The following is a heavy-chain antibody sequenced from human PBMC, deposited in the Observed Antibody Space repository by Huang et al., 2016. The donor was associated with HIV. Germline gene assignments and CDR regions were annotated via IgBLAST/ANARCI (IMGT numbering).Heavy chain of an antibody. J-gene: IGHJ2*01. CDR1: GGSVSGHY. D-gene: IGHD6-13*01. Sequence: QVQLQQWGAGLLKPSETLSLTCAVYGGSVSGHYWSWFSQPPGKGLEWIAEINDNGYTNYNPSLKSLVTISVHTSRNQFSLKLNSVTAADAAVYYCARASWYEPRSWYFGLWGRGTLVTVSS. V-gene: IGHV4-34*01. CDR3: ARASWYEPRSWYFGL. CDR2: INDNGYT.